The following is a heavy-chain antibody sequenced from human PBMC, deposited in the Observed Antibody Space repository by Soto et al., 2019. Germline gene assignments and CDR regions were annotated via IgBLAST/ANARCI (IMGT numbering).Heavy chain of an antibody. Sequence: EVQLLESGGDLVQPGGSLRLSCAASGFTFSSYAMSWVRQAPGKGLEWVSAISGSGGRTYYAESVKGRFTISRDNSKNTVFLQMNSLRGEDTAVYYCAKTQYYGSGSGYWFDPWGQGTLVTVSS. D-gene: IGHD3-10*01. CDR2: ISGSGGRT. CDR3: AKTQYYGSGSGYWFDP. CDR1: GFTFSSYA. J-gene: IGHJ5*02. V-gene: IGHV3-23*01.